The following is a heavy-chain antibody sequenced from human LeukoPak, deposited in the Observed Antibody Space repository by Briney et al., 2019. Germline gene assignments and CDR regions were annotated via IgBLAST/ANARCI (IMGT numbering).Heavy chain of an antibody. Sequence: PSETLSLTCTVSGGSFSSYYWNWIRQPPGKGLEWIGSVYYSGSTNYNPSLKSRVTISVDTSKNRFSLKLSSVTAADPAVFYCARGGSRSYTSSTLDYWAREPWSPSPQ. J-gene: IGHJ4*02. D-gene: IGHD6-6*01. CDR1: GGSFSSYY. V-gene: IGHV4-59*01. CDR3: ARGGSRSYTSSTLDY. CDR2: VYYSGST.